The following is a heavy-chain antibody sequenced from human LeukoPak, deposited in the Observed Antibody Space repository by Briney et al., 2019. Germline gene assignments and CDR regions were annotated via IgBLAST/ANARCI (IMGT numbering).Heavy chain of an antibody. CDR3: AGRPIAVAGTDY. Sequence: SETLSLTCTVSGGSISSNDYYWDWIRQPPGMGLEYIGSIYYSGSTYYNPSLKSRVTISVDTSKNQFSLKLSSVTAADTAVYYCAGRPIAVAGTDYWGQGTLVTVSS. V-gene: IGHV4-39*01. CDR1: GGSISSNDYY. J-gene: IGHJ4*02. D-gene: IGHD6-19*01. CDR2: IYYSGST.